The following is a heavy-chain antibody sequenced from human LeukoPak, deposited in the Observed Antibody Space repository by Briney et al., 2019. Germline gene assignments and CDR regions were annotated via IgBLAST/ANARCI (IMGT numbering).Heavy chain of an antibody. J-gene: IGHJ4*02. CDR2: IYPGDSDT. CDR1: GYSFTSYW. D-gene: IGHD1/OR15-1a*01. Sequence: PGESLKISCKGSGYSFTSYWICWVLQMPGKGLVWMGIIYPGDSDTRYSPSFQGQVTISADKSINTAYLQWSSLKASDTAMFYCATSESQTKFDYWGQGTLVTVSS. V-gene: IGHV5-51*01. CDR3: ATSESQTKFDY.